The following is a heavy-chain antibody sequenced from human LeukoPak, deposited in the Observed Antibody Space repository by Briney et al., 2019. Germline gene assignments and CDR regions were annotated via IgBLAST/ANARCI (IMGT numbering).Heavy chain of an antibody. CDR3: ARDKSFDI. CDR2: IYSGGST. CDR1: GFTVSTNF. Sequence: PGGSPRLSCTASGFTVSTNFMSWVRQAPGKGLQWVSVIYSGGSTYYADSVKGRFTISRDTSKNTLYLQMNSLRGEDTAVYYCARDKSFDIWGQGTMVTVSS. J-gene: IGHJ3*02. V-gene: IGHV3-66*01.